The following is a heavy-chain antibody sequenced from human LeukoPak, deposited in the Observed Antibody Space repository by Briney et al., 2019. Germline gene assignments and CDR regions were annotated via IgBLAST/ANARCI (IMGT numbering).Heavy chain of an antibody. V-gene: IGHV4-34*01. Sequence: SVTLTLTCAVYGVSFSGYYWSWIRQPPGKGLEWIGEINHSGSTNYNPSLKSRVTISVDTSKNQFSLKLSSVTAADTAVYYCARRGYDHDYWGQGTLVTVSS. J-gene: IGHJ4*02. CDR1: GVSFSGYY. CDR3: ARRGYDHDY. CDR2: INHSGST. D-gene: IGHD5-12*01.